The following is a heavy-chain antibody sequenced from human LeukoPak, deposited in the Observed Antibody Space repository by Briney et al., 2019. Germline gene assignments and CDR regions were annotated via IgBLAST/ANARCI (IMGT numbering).Heavy chain of an antibody. CDR3: ARAGDPYYYGSGSYYNGIYYYYYYMDV. CDR1: GGTFSSYA. J-gene: IGHJ6*03. Sequence: SVKVSCKASGGTFSSYAISWVRQAPGQGLEWMGGIIPIFGTANYAQKFQGRVTITADKSTSTAYMELSSLRSEDTAVYYCARAGDPYYYGSGSYYNGIYYYYYYMDVWGKGTTVTVSS. D-gene: IGHD3-10*01. CDR2: IIPIFGTA. V-gene: IGHV1-69*06.